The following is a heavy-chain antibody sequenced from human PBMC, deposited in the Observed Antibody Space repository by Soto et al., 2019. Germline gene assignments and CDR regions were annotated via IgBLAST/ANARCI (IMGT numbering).Heavy chain of an antibody. CDR2: INTYNGNT. CDR3: AMVDVYVTPSPLDV. D-gene: IGHD3-16*01. CDR1: GYTFTRYG. V-gene: IGHV1-18*01. J-gene: IGHJ6*02. Sequence: QVQLVQSGAEVKNPGASVKVSCKASGYTFTRYGIGWARQAPGQGLEWMGWINTYNGNTNYGQNVQGRVTLTTDTSTSTAYMELRSLRSNDTAIYYCAMVDVYVTPSPLDVWGPGTTVIVSS.